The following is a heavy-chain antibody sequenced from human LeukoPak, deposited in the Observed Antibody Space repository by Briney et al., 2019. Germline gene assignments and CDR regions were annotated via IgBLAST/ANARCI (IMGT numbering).Heavy chain of an antibody. CDR1: GFTFRSYW. Sequence: GESLRISCTASGFTFRSYWMHWVRHALGKGLVWFSRVNSDGSSTIYADSVKGRFTISRDNAKNTVYLQMDSLRAEDTAVYYCSGYNSLLVAPWGQGTLVTVSS. D-gene: IGHD2-15*01. CDR3: SGYNSLLVAP. J-gene: IGHJ5*02. CDR2: VNSDGSST. V-gene: IGHV3-74*01.